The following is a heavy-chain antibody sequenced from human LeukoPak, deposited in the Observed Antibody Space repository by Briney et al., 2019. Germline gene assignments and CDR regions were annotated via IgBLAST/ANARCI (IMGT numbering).Heavy chain of an antibody. D-gene: IGHD3/OR15-3a*01. J-gene: IGHJ4*02. V-gene: IGHV4-39*01. CDR3: ARQTGSGLFTLP. CDR2: IYYTGNT. CDR1: GVSISSNNSY. Sequence: SETLSLTCTVSGVSISSNNSYWGWIRQPPGKGLEWIGSIYYTGNTHYNASLKSRVTISIDTSKNQISLRLTSVTAADTAMYYCARQTGSGLFTLPGGQGTLVTVSS.